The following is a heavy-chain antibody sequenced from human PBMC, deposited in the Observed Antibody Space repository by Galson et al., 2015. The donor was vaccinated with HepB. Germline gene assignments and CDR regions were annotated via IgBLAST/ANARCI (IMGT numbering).Heavy chain of an antibody. J-gene: IGHJ4*01. D-gene: IGHD2-2*01. Sequence: SLRLSCAGSGFSFDSYWMSWVRQAPGKGLEWVANIKKDGGEQYYVDSVKGRFTISRDNAKNSVYLQMNRLRAEDTAVYYCVRDSGYCSRTACLRFDYWGQGNLVTVSS. CDR1: GFSFDSYW. V-gene: IGHV3-7*03. CDR3: VRDSGYCSRTACLRFDY. CDR2: IKKDGGEQ.